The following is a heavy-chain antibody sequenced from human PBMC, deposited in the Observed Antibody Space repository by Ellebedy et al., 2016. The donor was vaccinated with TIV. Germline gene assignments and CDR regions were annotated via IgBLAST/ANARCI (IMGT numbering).Heavy chain of an antibody. CDR1: EFTVSSNY. J-gene: IGHJ4*02. Sequence: PGGSLRLSCAASEFTVSSNYMSWVRQAPGKGLEWVSVIYSGGTTHYADSVKGRFTISRDKSKNTMYLQMHSLRAEDTAVYYCAGHGDRAMTHWGQGTLVTVSS. D-gene: IGHD5-18*01. CDR2: IYSGGTT. V-gene: IGHV3-66*04. CDR3: AGHGDRAMTH.